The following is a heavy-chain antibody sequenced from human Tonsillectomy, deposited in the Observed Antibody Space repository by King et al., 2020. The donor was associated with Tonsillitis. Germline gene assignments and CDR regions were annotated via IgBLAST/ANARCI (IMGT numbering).Heavy chain of an antibody. J-gene: IGHJ4*02. CDR2: IRSSSSYI. CDR3: ASTRYYYDSSGYYFDY. CDR1: GFTFSRYS. D-gene: IGHD3-22*01. V-gene: IGHV3-21*01. Sequence: VQLVESGGGLVKPGGSLRLSCAASGFTFSRYSMNWVRQAPGKGLEWVSSIRSSSSYIYYADSVKGRFTISREHAKKSLYLQMNSLRAEDTAVYYCASTRYYYDSSGYYFDYWGQGTLVTVSS.